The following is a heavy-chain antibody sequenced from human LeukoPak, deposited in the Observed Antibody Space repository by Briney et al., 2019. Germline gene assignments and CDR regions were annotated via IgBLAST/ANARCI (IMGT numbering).Heavy chain of an antibody. J-gene: IGHJ6*03. Sequence: GGSLRLSCAASGFTFSSYGMHWVRQAPGKGLEWVAFIRYDGSNKYYADSVKGRFTISRDNSKNTLYLQMNSLRAEDTAVYYCAKDGGYGRKGDYYYMDVWGKGTTVTISS. D-gene: IGHD1-26*01. CDR2: IRYDGSNK. V-gene: IGHV3-30*02. CDR3: AKDGGYGRKGDYYYMDV. CDR1: GFTFSSYG.